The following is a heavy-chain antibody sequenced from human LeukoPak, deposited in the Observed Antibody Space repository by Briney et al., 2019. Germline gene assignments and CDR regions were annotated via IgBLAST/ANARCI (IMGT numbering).Heavy chain of an antibody. J-gene: IGHJ4*02. V-gene: IGHV3-7*01. CDR1: GFTFSSYW. CDR3: AEGSNYGDFSF. Sequence: GGSLRLSCAASGFTFSSYWMSWVRQVPGKGPEWVANIKPDGSERYYVDSVKGRFIVSRDNAKNSLFLQMTSLRAEDTAMYYCAEGSNYGDFSFWGQGTLVTVSS. CDR2: IKPDGSER. D-gene: IGHD4-17*01.